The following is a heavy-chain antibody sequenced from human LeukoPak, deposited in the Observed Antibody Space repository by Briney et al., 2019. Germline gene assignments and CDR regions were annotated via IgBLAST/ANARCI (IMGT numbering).Heavy chain of an antibody. CDR1: GFTFSSYA. V-gene: IGHV3-30*04. CDR3: ARQAAALAVAGDINPPHY. Sequence: GGSLRLSCAASGFTFSSYAMHWVRQAPGKGLEWVAVISYDGSNKYYADSVKGRFTISRDNSKNTLYLQMNSLRAEDTAVYYCARQAAALAVAGDINPPHYWGQGTLVTVSS. D-gene: IGHD6-19*01. CDR2: ISYDGSNK. J-gene: IGHJ4*02.